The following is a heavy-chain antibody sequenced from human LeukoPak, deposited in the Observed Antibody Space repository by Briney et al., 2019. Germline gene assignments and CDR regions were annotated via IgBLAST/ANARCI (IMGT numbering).Heavy chain of an antibody. CDR1: GYTFTSYG. CDR2: ISAYNGNT. V-gene: IGHV1-18*01. D-gene: IGHD3-3*01. Sequence: ASVKVSCKASGYTFTSYGISWVRQAPGQGLEWMGWISAYNGNTNYAQKLQGRVTMTTDTSTSTAYMELRSLRSDDTAVYYCARTYYDFWSGYYFVGENYFDYWGQGTLVTVSS. CDR3: ARTYYDFWSGYYFVGENYFDY. J-gene: IGHJ4*02.